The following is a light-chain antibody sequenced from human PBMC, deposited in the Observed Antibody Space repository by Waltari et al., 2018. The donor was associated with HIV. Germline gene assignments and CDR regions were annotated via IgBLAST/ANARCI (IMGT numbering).Light chain of an antibody. CDR1: SSDVGSYTL. V-gene: IGLV2-23*03. CDR3: CSYAGSSTFPYV. Sequence: QSALTQTASASGSPGQSITIPWPGTSSDVGSYTLVSWYDQHPGKAPKLMIYEGSKRPSGVSNRFSGSKSGNTASLTISGLQAEDEADYYCCSYAGSSTFPYVFGTGTKVTVL. J-gene: IGLJ1*01. CDR2: EGS.